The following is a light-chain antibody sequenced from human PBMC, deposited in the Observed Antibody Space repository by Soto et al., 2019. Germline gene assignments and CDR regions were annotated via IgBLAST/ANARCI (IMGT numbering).Light chain of an antibody. CDR2: DAS. CDR1: QSVSSY. CDR3: QQRSNWPLT. Sequence: EIVLTQSPATLSLSPGERATLSCRASQSVSSYLAWYQQKPGQAPRLLIYDASNRATGIPARFGGSGSGTDFTLTISSLEPEDLAVYYCQQRSNWPLTFGGGTKVEIK. J-gene: IGKJ4*01. V-gene: IGKV3-11*01.